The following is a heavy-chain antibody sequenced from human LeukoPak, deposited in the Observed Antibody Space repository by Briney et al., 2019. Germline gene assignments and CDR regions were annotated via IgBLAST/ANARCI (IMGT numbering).Heavy chain of an antibody. J-gene: IGHJ4*02. V-gene: IGHV4-39*01. D-gene: IGHD1-1*01. CDR3: ARHEGYLGY. CDR2: IYYSGST. CDR1: GGSISSSSYY. Sequence: SETLSLTCTVSGGSISSSSYYWGWIRQPPGKGLESIGSIYYSGSTYYNPSLKSRVTISVDTSKNQFSLKLSSVTAADTAVYYCARHEGYLGYWGQGTLVTVSS.